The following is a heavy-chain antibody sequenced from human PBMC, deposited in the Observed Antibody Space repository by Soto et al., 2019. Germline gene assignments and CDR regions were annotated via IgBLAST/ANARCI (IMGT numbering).Heavy chain of an antibody. CDR1: GFTFSSYS. D-gene: IGHD4-17*01. CDR2: ISSSSSYI. V-gene: IGHV3-21*01. J-gene: IGHJ3*02. CDR3: SIGLNYGNAFDI. Sequence: TGGSLRLSCAASGFTFSSYSMNWVRQAPGKGLEWVSSISSSSSYIYYADSVKGRFTISRDNAKNSLYLQMNSLRAEDTAVYYCSIGLNYGNAFDIWGQGTMVTVSS.